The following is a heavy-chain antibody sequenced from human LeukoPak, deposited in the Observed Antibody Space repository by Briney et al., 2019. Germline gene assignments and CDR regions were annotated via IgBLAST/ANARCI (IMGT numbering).Heavy chain of an antibody. CDR3: AKSGRGYSYGNFDC. J-gene: IGHJ4*02. V-gene: IGHV3-23*01. D-gene: IGHD5-18*01. CDR2: ISGDGGST. Sequence: GGSLRLSCAASGFTFSSYAMTWVRQAPGKGLEWVSAISGDGGSTYYADSVKGRFTISRDNSKNTLYLQMNSLRAEDTAVYYCAKSGRGYSYGNFDCWGQGTLVTVSS. CDR1: GFTFSSYA.